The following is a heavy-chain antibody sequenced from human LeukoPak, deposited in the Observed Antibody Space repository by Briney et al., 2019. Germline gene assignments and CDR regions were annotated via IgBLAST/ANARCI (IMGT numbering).Heavy chain of an antibody. CDR1: GFTFSSYA. D-gene: IGHD6-19*01. CDR3: VKGGRLVWFDP. CDR2: ISGSGGST. Sequence: PGGSLTLSCAASGFTFSSYAMSWVRQAPGKGLEWVSAISGSGGSTNSADSVKGRFTISRDNSKNTLYLQMYSLSAEDTAVYYCVKGGRLVWFDPWGQGTLVTVSS. V-gene: IGHV3-23*01. J-gene: IGHJ5*02.